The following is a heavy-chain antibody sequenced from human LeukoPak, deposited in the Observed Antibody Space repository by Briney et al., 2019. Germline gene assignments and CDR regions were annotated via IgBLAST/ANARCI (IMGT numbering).Heavy chain of an antibody. D-gene: IGHD4-23*01. CDR2: ISSSSSYI. CDR3: ARDYGGTPLDY. V-gene: IGHV3-21*01. J-gene: IGHJ4*02. Sequence: GGSLRLSCAASGFTFSSYSMNGVREAPGEGRGWGSSISSSSSYIYYADSVKGRFTISRDNAKNSLYLQMNSMRAGDTAVYYCARDYGGTPLDYWGQGTLVTVSS. CDR1: GFTFSSYS.